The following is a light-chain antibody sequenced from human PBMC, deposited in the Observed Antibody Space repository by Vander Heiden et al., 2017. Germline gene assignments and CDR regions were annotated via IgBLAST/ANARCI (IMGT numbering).Light chain of an antibody. Sequence: DIQMTQSPSSLSASVGDRVTITCRASQTVKYLNWYQQKPGQAPHLLIYTASTLESGGPSRFSGSGSGTDFTLTISVLRPEDFATYFCQQSDSFPPTFGGGTKVEIK. V-gene: IGKV1-39*01. CDR3: QQSDSFPPT. J-gene: IGKJ4*01. CDR1: QTVKY. CDR2: TAS.